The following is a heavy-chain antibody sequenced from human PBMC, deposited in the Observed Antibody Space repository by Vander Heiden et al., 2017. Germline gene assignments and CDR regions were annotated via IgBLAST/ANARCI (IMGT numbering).Heavy chain of an antibody. V-gene: IGHV3-23*01. CDR2: ISGSGGST. Sequence: EVQLLESGGGLVPPGGSLRLSCAASGFTFSSYAMIWVRQAPGKGLEWVSAISGSGGSTYYADSVKGRFTISRDNSKNTLYLQMNSLRAEDTAVYYCAKDFQWLGSNWFDPWGQGTLVTVSS. CDR3: AKDFQWLGSNWFDP. J-gene: IGHJ5*02. CDR1: GFTFSSYA. D-gene: IGHD6-19*01.